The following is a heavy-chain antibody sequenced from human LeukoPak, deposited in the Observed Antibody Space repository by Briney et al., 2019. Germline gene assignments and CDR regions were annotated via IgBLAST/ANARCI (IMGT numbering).Heavy chain of an antibody. CDR2: ISYDGSNK. J-gene: IGHJ4*02. CDR3: AKDRRSSWSPGVDY. CDR1: GFTFSSYG. V-gene: IGHV3-30*18. Sequence: GRSLRLSCAASGFTFSSYGMHWVRQAPGKGLGWVAVISYDGSNKYYADSVKGRFTISRDNSKNTPYLQMNSLRAEDTAVYYCAKDRRSSWSPGVDYWGQGTLVTVSS. D-gene: IGHD6-13*01.